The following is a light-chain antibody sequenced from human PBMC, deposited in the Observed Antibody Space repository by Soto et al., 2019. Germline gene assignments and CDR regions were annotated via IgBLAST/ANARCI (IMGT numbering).Light chain of an antibody. CDR1: QSVSSY. J-gene: IGKJ2*01. CDR3: QQRSNWPKT. Sequence: EIVLTQSPATLSLSPGERATLSCRASQSVSSYLAWYQQKPGQAPRLLIYDASNRATGISARFSGSGSGTDFTLTISSLEPDDFAVYYCQQRSNWPKTFGQGTKLEI. CDR2: DAS. V-gene: IGKV3-11*01.